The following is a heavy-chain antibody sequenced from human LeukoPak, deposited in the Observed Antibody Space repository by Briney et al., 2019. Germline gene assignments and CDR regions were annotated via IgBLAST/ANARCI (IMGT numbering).Heavy chain of an antibody. V-gene: IGHV3-11*04. Sequence: RGSLRPSCAPARTAFSDDYMTWVSEGRGEGLDPISHISYTGRTIHYADSVKGRFTISRDNAQKSLYLQMNSLRADDTAVYYCARRTSLTGIIDLWGQGTVVSVSS. CDR3: ARRTSLTGIIDL. D-gene: IGHD1-1*01. CDR1: RTAFSDDY. J-gene: IGHJ5*02. CDR2: ISYTGRTI.